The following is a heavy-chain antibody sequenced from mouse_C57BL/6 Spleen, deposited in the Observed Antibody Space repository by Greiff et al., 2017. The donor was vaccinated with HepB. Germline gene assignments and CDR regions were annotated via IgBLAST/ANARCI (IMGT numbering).Heavy chain of an antibody. D-gene: IGHD4-1*01. Sequence: EVKLVESGGGLVKPGGSLKLSCAASGFTFSSYAMSWVRQTPEKRLEWVATISDGGSYTYYPDNVKGRFTISRDNAKNNLYLQMSHLKSEDTAMYYCARDWALGPFAYWGQGTLVTVSA. CDR2: ISDGGSYT. CDR1: GFTFSSYA. CDR3: ARDWALGPFAY. V-gene: IGHV5-4*01. J-gene: IGHJ3*01.